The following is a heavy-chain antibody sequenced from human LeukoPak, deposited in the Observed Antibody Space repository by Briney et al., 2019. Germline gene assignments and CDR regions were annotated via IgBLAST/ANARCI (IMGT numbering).Heavy chain of an antibody. CDR3: ATGLGETGHYAFYYGMDV. CDR2: VYSGGTT. D-gene: IGHD3-10*01. CDR1: GLSVTNYY. J-gene: IGHJ6*02. Sequence: GGSLRLSCAASGLSVTNYYMNWVRQAPEKGLEWVSVVYSGGTTDFADSVKGRFLISRDNSKNKVYLQMNRLSAEDTAVYYCATGLGETGHYAFYYGMDVWGQGTTVIVSS. V-gene: IGHV3-53*01.